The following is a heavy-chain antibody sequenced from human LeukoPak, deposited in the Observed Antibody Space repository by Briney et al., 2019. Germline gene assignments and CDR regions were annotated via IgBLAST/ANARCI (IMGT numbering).Heavy chain of an antibody. V-gene: IGHV4-59*01. J-gene: IGHJ2*01. Sequence: SETLSLTCTVSGGSISSYYWSWIRQPPGKGLEWVGHIYYLGSTNYNPFLKSRVTISIDTSKNYFSLKLNSVIAADTAVYYCARDRPGSYWYFDLWGRGTLVTVSS. CDR1: GGSISSYY. CDR3: ARDRPGSYWYFDL. CDR2: IYYLGST. D-gene: IGHD3-10*01.